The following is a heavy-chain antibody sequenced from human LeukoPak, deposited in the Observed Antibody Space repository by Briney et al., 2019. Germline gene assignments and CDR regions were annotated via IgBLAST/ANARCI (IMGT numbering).Heavy chain of an antibody. CDR2: IYTSGST. J-gene: IGHJ6*03. CDR3: ARARAYYYYYYMGV. CDR1: GGSISSYY. V-gene: IGHV4-4*09. Sequence: SETLSLTCTVSGGSISSYYWSWIRQPPGKGLEWIGYIYTSGSTNYNPSLKSRVTISVDTSKNQFSLKLSSVTAADTAVYYCARARAYYYYYYMGVWGKGTTVTVSS.